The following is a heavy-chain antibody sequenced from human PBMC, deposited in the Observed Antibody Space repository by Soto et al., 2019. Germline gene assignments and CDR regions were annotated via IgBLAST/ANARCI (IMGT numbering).Heavy chain of an antibody. V-gene: IGHV1-69*19. D-gene: IGHD3-10*01. CDR2: ISPMFGAA. CDR1: GGTFNTYA. CDR3: AREVQVHTPAFVY. J-gene: IGHJ4*02. Sequence: QVQLVQSGAEMKKPGSSVKVSCQSSGGTFNTYAMNWVRQAPGQGPEWMGDISPMFGAANYAPKFQDRVTITADESTGTSYMQLSSLTSEDTALYFCAREVQVHTPAFVYWGQGTLVIVSS.